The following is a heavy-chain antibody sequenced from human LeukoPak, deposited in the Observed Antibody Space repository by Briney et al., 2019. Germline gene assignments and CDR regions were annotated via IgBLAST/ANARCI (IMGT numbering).Heavy chain of an antibody. CDR1: GVTVSSKS. Sequence: GGSLRLSCAASGVTVSSKSMSWVRQAPGKGLEWVSVIYRGGSTSYADPVRGRFTISRDNSKNTLFFQMNNVRAEDTAVYYCARGGDHEGDVFDIWGQGTMVTVSS. CDR3: ARGGDHEGDVFDI. D-gene: IGHD2-21*02. CDR2: IYRGGST. J-gene: IGHJ3*02. V-gene: IGHV3-53*01.